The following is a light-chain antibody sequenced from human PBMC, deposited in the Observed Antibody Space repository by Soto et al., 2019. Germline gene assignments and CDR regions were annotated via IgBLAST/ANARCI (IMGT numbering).Light chain of an antibody. CDR3: QQYGSSPS. J-gene: IGKJ5*01. CDR2: GAS. V-gene: IGKV3-20*01. Sequence: EIVMTQSPATMSVSPGERPTLSCRASQSVSSNLAWYQQKPGQAPRLLIYGASTRATGIPDRFSGSGSGTDFTLTISRLDPEDFAVYYCQQYGSSPSFGQGTRLEIK. CDR1: QSVSSN.